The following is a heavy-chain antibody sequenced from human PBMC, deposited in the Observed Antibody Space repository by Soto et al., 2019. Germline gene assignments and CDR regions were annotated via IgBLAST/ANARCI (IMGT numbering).Heavy chain of an antibody. CDR3: ARGDSSSWYYYYGMDV. D-gene: IGHD6-13*01. CDR2: ISYDGSNK. V-gene: IGHV3-30-3*01. Sequence: GGSLRLSCAASGFTFSSYAMHWVRQAPGKGLEWVAVISYDGSNKYYADSVKGRFTISRDNSKNTLYLQMNSLRAEDTAVYYCARGDSSSWYYYYGMDVWGQGTTVTVSS. J-gene: IGHJ6*02. CDR1: GFTFSSYA.